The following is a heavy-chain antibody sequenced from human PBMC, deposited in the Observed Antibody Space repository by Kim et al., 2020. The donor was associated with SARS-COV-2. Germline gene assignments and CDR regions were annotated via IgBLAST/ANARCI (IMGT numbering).Heavy chain of an antibody. D-gene: IGHD1-1*01. CDR2: INPSGGNT. CDR3: ARVGGTVAFDI. CDR1: GYTFTSYY. V-gene: IGHV1-46*01. Sequence: ASVKVSCKASGYTFTSYYMHWVRQAPGQGLEWMGIINPSGGNTSYPQKFQGRVTITRDTSTSTAYMELSSLRSEDTAVYYCARVGGTVAFDILGQGTMVTVSS. J-gene: IGHJ3*02.